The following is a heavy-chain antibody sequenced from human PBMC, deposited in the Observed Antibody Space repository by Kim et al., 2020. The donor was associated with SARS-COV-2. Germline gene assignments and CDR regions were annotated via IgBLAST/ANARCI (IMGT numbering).Heavy chain of an antibody. J-gene: IGHJ5*02. V-gene: IGHV3-15*01. CDR3: TTARGVDP. D-gene: IGHD1-26*01. Sequence: GGTTDYTAPVKGRLTISRDQPNNTLSLKMTILKTEDTAVYYCTTARGVDPWGQGTLVTVSS. CDR2: GGTT.